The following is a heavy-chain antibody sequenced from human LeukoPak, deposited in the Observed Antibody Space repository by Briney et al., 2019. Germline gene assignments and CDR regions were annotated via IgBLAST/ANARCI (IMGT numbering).Heavy chain of an antibody. J-gene: IGHJ4*02. CDR3: ASQYCSSTSCYDLTHFDY. CDR1: GFTFSSYW. Sequence: GSLRLSCAASGFTFSSYWMSWVRQAPGKGLEWVANIKQDGSEKYYVDSVKGRFTTSRDNAKNSLYLQMNSLRAEDTAVYYCASQYCSSTSCYDLTHFDYWGQGTLVTVSS. V-gene: IGHV3-7*01. CDR2: IKQDGSEK. D-gene: IGHD2-2*01.